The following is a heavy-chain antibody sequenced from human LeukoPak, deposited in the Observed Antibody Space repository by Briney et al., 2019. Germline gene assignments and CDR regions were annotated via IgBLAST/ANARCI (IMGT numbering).Heavy chain of an antibody. CDR3: AREGGDTYGEADY. CDR1: GYTFTDYY. J-gene: IGHJ4*02. D-gene: IGHD5-18*01. V-gene: IGHV1-2*02. CDR2: INPNNADT. Sequence: ASVKVSCKASGYTFTDYYMHWVRQAPGEGLEWMGWINPNNADTNYAQKFKGRVTMTRDTSINTAYMEVNRLTSDDTAVYYCAREGGDTYGEADYWGLGTLVTVSS.